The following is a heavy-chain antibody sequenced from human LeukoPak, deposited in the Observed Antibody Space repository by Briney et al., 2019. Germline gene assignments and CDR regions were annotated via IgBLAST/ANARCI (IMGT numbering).Heavy chain of an antibody. CDR1: GFSLSTSGVG. Sequence: SGPTLVKPTQTLTLTCTFSGFSLSTSGVGVGWIRQPPGKALEWIGSIYYSGSTYYNPSLKSRVTISVDTSKNQFSLKLSSVTAADTAVYYCARDRKDWYYYFDYWGQGTLVTVSS. V-gene: IGHV4-39*07. CDR3: ARDRKDWYYYFDY. CDR2: IYYSGST. D-gene: IGHD6-13*01. J-gene: IGHJ4*02.